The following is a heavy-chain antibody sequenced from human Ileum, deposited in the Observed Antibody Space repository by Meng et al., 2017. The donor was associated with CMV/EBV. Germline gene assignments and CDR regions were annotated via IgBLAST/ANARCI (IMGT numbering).Heavy chain of an antibody. CDR1: GFTFTSHW. CDR2: ISGSGGST. V-gene: IGHV3-23*01. Sequence: GGSLRLSCAASGFTFTSHWMSGVRQAPGKGLEWVSAISGSGGSTYYADSVKGRFTISRDNSKNTLYLQMNSLRAEDTAVYYCAIYRYYYDSSDTHFDYWGQGTLVTVSS. CDR3: AIYRYYYDSSDTHFDY. J-gene: IGHJ4*02. D-gene: IGHD3-22*01.